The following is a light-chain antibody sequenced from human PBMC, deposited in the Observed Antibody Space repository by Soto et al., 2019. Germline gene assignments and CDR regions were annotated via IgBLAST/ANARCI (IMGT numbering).Light chain of an antibody. V-gene: IGKV1-5*03. CDR3: HQYDSYPFT. Sequence: DIQMTQSPSSLSASVGDRVTITCRASQSISSWLAWYQQKPGKAPNLLIYKASSLESGVPSRFSGSGSGTEFTLTISSLQPDDFATYYCHQYDSYPFTFGGGTKVE. CDR2: KAS. CDR1: QSISSW. J-gene: IGKJ4*01.